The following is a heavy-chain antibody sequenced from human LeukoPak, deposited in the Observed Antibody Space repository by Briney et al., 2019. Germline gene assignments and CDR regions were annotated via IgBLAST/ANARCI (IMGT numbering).Heavy chain of an antibody. CDR1: GFTFSSYA. Sequence: PGRSLRLSCAASGFTFSSYAMHWVRQAPGKGREWVAVISYDGRNKYYADSVKGRFTISRDNSKNTLYLQMNSLRAEDTAVYYCARDGFPYYYDSSGYSPHYWGQGTLVTVSS. CDR2: ISYDGRNK. CDR3: ARDGFPYYYDSSGYSPHY. V-gene: IGHV3-30*04. J-gene: IGHJ4*02. D-gene: IGHD3-22*01.